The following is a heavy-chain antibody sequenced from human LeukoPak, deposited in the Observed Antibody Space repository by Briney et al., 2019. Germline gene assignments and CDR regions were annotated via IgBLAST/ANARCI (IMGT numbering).Heavy chain of an antibody. CDR2: FDPEDGGT. D-gene: IGHD2-2*01. Sequence: GGSLKLSCAASGFTFSRLAMNWGRQAPGKGLEWMGGFDPEDGGTFYADSLQGRLTMTEDTSTDTPYIQMSSLRSEDTAVYYCATWAAEHSDIVVVPAARMDVWGQGTTVTVSS. J-gene: IGHJ6*02. CDR3: ATWAAEHSDIVVVPAARMDV. CDR1: GFTFSRLA. V-gene: IGHV1-24*01.